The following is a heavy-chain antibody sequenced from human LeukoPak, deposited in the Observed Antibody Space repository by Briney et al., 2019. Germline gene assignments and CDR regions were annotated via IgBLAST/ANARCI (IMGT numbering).Heavy chain of an antibody. CDR2: ISGSGGST. CDR1: GLSFSSSA. CDR3: ASGRGYYDY. D-gene: IGHD3-22*01. Sequence: HPGGSLRLSCAASGLSFSSSAMSWVRQAPGKGLEWVSAISGSGGSTYYADSVKGRFTISRDNSKNTLYLQMNSLRADDAAIYYCASGRGYYDYWGQGTLVTVSS. J-gene: IGHJ4*02. V-gene: IGHV3-23*01.